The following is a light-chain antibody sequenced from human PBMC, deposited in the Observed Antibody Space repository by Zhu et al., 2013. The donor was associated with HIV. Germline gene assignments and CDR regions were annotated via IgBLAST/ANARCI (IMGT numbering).Light chain of an antibody. Sequence: DIQMAQSPPSLSASVGDRVTITCRASQGIGNFLNWYQQKPGKAPRLLIYTASSLQTGVPPRFSATGSGTDFTLTITDLQPEDFAVYYCQQSFSFLSFGGGTRVEIK. J-gene: IGKJ4*01. V-gene: IGKV1-39*01. CDR3: QQSFSFLS. CDR2: TAS. CDR1: QGIGNF.